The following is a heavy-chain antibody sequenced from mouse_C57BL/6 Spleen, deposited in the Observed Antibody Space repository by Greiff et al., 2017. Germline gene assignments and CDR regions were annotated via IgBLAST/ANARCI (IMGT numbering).Heavy chain of an antibody. Sequence: EVKLVESGGGLVKPGGSLKLSCAASGFTFSDYGMHWVRQAPEKGLEWVAYISSGSSTIYYADPVKGRFTISRDNAKNTLFLQMTSLRSEDTAMYYCARNYYGNYGFAYWGQGTLVTVSA. J-gene: IGHJ3*01. CDR2: ISSGSSTI. D-gene: IGHD2-1*01. CDR3: ARNYYGNYGFAY. V-gene: IGHV5-17*01. CDR1: GFTFSDYG.